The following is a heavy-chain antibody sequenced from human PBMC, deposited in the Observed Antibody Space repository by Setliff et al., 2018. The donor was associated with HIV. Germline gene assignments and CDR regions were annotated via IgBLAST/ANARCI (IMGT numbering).Heavy chain of an antibody. J-gene: IGHJ6*02. Sequence: SETLSLTCNVSGVSISSYYWSWIRQPPGKRLEYIGYIYSNGGTNYNPSLKSRVTISVDTSKNQFSLRLSSVTAADTAVYYCARDKRASFDGLDVWGQGTTVTVS. CDR1: GVSISSYY. CDR2: IYSNGGT. CDR3: ARDKRASFDGLDV. V-gene: IGHV4-59*01.